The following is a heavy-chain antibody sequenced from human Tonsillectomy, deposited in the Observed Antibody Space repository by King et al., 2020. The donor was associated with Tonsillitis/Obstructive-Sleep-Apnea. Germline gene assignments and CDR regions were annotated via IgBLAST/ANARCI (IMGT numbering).Heavy chain of an antibody. Sequence: QLQESGPGLVKPSETLSLTCTVSGGSISSTLYYWGWIRQPPGKGLEWIGSMYYSGTTYYNPSLKSRVTISVATSKNQFSLKLSSVTAADTAVYYCARHYYAASGTYRPFDYWGQGTLVTVSS. J-gene: IGHJ4*02. D-gene: IGHD3-16*02. V-gene: IGHV4-39*01. CDR3: ARHYYAASGTYRPFDY. CDR2: MYYSGTT. CDR1: GGSISSTLYY.